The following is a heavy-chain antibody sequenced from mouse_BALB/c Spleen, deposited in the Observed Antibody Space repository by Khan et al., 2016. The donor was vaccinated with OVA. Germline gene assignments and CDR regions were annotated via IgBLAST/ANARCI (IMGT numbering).Heavy chain of an antibody. CDR2: IYPGSFNT. V-gene: IGHV1S56*01. Sequence: VELVESGPDLVKPGASVRISCKASGYTFTTYYIHWVKQRPGQGLEWIGWIYPGSFNTNYSEKIKGKATLTAERPSSTAYMHLTSLTSEDSAVYFCAQDEYFFVHAMDHWRQGTSVTVSS. CDR1: GYTFTTYY. CDR3: AQDEYFFVHAMDH. J-gene: IGHJ4*01.